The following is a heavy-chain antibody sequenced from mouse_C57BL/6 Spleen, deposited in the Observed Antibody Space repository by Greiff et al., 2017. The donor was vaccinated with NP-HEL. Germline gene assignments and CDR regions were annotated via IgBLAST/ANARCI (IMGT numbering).Heavy chain of an antibody. CDR3: ARGHYYYGSFDY. CDR2: INPNNGGT. J-gene: IGHJ2*01. CDR1: GYTFTDYY. V-gene: IGHV1-26*01. Sequence: EVQLQQSGPELVKPGASVKISCKASGYTFTDYYMNWVKQSHGKSLEWIGDINPNNGGTSYNQKFKGKATLTVDKSSSTAYMELRSLTSEDSAVYYCARGHYYYGSFDYWGQGTTLTVSS. D-gene: IGHD1-1*01.